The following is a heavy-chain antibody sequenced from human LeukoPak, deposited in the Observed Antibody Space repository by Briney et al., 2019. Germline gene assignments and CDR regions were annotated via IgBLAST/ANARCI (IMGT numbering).Heavy chain of an antibody. CDR1: GGSFSGYY. CDR2: INHSGST. V-gene: IGHV4-34*01. Sequence: SETLSLTCAVYGGSFSGYYWSWIRQPPGKGLEWIGEINHSGSTNYNPSLKSRVTISVDTSKNQFSLKLSSVTAADTAVYYCARGGIQLWFSPLDYWGQGTLVTVSS. CDR3: ARGGIQLWFSPLDY. D-gene: IGHD5-18*01. J-gene: IGHJ4*02.